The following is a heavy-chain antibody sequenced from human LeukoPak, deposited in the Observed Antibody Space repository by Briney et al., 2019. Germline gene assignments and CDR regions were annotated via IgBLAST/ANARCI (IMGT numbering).Heavy chain of an antibody. CDR3: ARGGEYQLLDDY. CDR1: GYSFTSYY. J-gene: IGHJ4*02. V-gene: IGHV1-46*01. CDR2: INPSGGST. Sequence: ASVKVSCKASGYSFTSYYIHWVRQAPGQGLEWMGIINPSGGSTIYAQKFQGRVTMTRDTSTSTVYMELSSLSSEDTAVYYCARGGEYQLLDDYWGQGTLVTVSS. D-gene: IGHD2-2*01.